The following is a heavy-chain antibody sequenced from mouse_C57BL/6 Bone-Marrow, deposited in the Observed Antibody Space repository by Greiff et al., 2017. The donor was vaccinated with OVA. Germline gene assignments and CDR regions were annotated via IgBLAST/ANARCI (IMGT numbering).Heavy chain of an antibody. CDR1: GYTFTGYW. D-gene: IGHD1-1*01. CDR2: ILPGSGST. J-gene: IGHJ2*01. V-gene: IGHV1-9*01. CDR3: AREGPIYYYGSSHFDY. Sequence: LVESGAELMKPGASVKLSCKATGYTFTGYWIEWVKQRPGHGLEWIGEILPGSGSTNYNEKFKGKATFTADTSSNTAYMQLSSLTTEDSAIYYCAREGPIYYYGSSHFDYWGQGTTLTVSS.